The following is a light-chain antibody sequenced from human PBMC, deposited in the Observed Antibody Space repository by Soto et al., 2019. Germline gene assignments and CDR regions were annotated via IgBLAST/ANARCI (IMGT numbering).Light chain of an antibody. CDR1: SSDVGGYNY. V-gene: IGLV2-14*01. CDR2: EVS. CDR3: SSYTSSTALV. J-gene: IGLJ1*01. Sequence: QSALTQPASVSGSPGQSITISCTGTSSDVGGYNYVSWYQQHPGKAPKLMIYEVSNRPSGVSDRFSGSKSGNTASLTISGLQAEDEADHHCSSYTSSTALVFGTGTKVTVL.